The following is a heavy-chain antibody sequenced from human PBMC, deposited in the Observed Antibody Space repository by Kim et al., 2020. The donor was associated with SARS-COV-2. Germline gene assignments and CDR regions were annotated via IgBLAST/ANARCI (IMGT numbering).Heavy chain of an antibody. D-gene: IGHD3-3*01. V-gene: IGHV1-24*01. Sequence: ASVKVSCKVSGYTLTELAKHWVRQVPGKGLEWMGGFDREEGKTVYAPEFEGRVTMTDDTSTGTAYMDLRDLTLDDTAVYYCATVLNTFFGLGSWGRGTLVTVSS. CDR2: FDREEGKT. J-gene: IGHJ5*02. CDR3: ATVLNTFFGLGS. CDR1: GYTLTELA.